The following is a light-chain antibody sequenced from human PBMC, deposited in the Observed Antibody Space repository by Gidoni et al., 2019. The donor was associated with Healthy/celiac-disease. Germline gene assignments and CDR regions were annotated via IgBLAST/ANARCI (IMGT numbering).Light chain of an antibody. J-gene: IGLJ2*01. CDR2: KDS. CDR1: VLAKKY. Sequence: SHELTQPSPVSVLPGQTARITCSGDVLAKKYARWFQQKPGQAPVLVIYKDSGRPSGIPERFSGSSSGTTVTLTISGAQVEDEADYYCCSAADNNLGVFGGGTKLTVL. V-gene: IGLV3-27*01. CDR3: CSAADNNLGV.